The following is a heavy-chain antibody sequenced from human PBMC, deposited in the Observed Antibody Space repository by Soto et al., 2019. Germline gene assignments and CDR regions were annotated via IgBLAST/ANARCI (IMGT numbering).Heavy chain of an antibody. CDR2: VYTSGNN. V-gene: IGHV4-4*07. J-gene: IGHJ3*02. Sequence: QVQLQESGPGLVKASETLSLTCTVSGSSISGYYWNWVRQSAGKGLEWLERVYTSGNNKYNPSLKSRVAMSADTSENSFSLTLRAVTAADTAVYYCARALGNDFWTSDAFDIWGPGTMITVSS. CDR1: GSSISGYY. D-gene: IGHD3-3*01. CDR3: ARALGNDFWTSDAFDI.